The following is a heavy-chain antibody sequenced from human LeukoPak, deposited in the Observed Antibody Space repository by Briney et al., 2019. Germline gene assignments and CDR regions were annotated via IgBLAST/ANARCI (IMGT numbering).Heavy chain of an antibody. CDR1: GFTFSSYG. Sequence: GRSLRLSCAASGFTFSSYGMHWVRQAPGKGLEWVSGIRDSGGSTYYADSVKGRFTISRDNSKNTLHLQMNSLRAEDTAVYYCAKEGYCSSGDCYTFFDYWGQGTLVTVSS. D-gene: IGHD2-15*01. CDR3: AKEGYCSSGDCYTFFDY. V-gene: IGHV3-23*01. J-gene: IGHJ4*02. CDR2: IRDSGGST.